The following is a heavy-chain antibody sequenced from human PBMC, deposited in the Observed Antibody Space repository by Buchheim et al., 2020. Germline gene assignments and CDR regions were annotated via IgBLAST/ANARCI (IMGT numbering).Heavy chain of an antibody. V-gene: IGHV3-30*04. J-gene: IGHJ6*02. CDR1: GFTFSSYA. Sequence: QVQLVESGGGVVQPGRSLRLSCAASGFTFSSYAMHWVRQAPGKGLEWVAVISYDGSNKYYADSVKGRFTISRDNSKNTLYLQMNSLRAEDTAVYYCAGDLGYCSSTSCSNGMDVWGQGTT. CDR2: ISYDGSNK. CDR3: AGDLGYCSSTSCSNGMDV. D-gene: IGHD2-2*01.